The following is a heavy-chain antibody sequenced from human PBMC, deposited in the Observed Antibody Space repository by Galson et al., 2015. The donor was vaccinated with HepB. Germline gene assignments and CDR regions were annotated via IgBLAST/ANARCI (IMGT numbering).Heavy chain of an antibody. CDR3: AREPRDYYYGMDV. V-gene: IGHV1-2*02. CDR1: GYTFTGDY. D-gene: IGHD3-10*01. J-gene: IGHJ6*02. CDR2: INPNSGGT. Sequence: SVKVSCKASGYTFTGDYMHWVRQAPGQGLEWMGWINPNSGGTNYAQKFQGRVTMTRDTSISIAYMELSRLRSDDTAVYYCAREPRDYYYGMDVWGQGTTVTVSS.